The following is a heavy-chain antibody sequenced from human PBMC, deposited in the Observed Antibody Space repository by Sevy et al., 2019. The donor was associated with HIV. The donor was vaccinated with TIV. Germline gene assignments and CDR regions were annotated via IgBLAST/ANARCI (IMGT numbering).Heavy chain of an antibody. CDR3: AKNTAAVGTGGYDY. CDR2: ISYDAINK. D-gene: IGHD6-13*01. CDR1: GFTFSYYG. Sequence: GESLKISCAASGFTFSYYGMHWVRQAPGKGLEWVTFISYDAINKYYADSVKGRFTISRDNSKNTLYLQMNSLRPEDTALYYCAKNTAAVGTGGYDYWGQGTLVTVSS. J-gene: IGHJ4*02. V-gene: IGHV3-30*02.